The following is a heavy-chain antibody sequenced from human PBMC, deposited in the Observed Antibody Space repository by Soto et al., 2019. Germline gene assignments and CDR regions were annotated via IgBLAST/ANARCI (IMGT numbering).Heavy chain of an antibody. J-gene: IGHJ4*02. CDR3: ARNIPVTTLGY. Sequence: EVQLVESGGGLVQPGGSLRLSCAASGFSVSNNYMSWVRLAPGKGLECVSLIYSGGDTYYVDSVKGRFSISRDSSKNTLYLQMNSLRAEDSAVYYCARNIPVTTLGYWGQGTVVTVAS. CDR2: IYSGGDT. D-gene: IGHD4-17*01. CDR1: GFSVSNNY. V-gene: IGHV3-66*01.